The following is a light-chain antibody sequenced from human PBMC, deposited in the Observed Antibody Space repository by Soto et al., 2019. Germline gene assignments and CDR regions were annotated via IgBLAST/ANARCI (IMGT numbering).Light chain of an antibody. J-gene: IGLJ2*01. CDR3: SAYAGNSNPVI. V-gene: IGLV2-8*01. CDR2: EVT. CDR1: SSDVGGHNF. Sequence: QSALTQPPSASGSPGQSVTISCTGTSSDVGGHNFVSWYQQHPGKAPKFLIYEVTKRPSGVPDRFSGSKSGITASLTVSGLQADDEAYCYCSAYAGNSNPVIFGGGTKVTVL.